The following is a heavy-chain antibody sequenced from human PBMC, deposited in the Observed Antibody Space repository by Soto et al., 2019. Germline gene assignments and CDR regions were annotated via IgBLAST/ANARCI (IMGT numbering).Heavy chain of an antibody. J-gene: IGHJ3*02. CDR1: GGSISSYY. CDR3: ARDSRATDDAFDI. V-gene: IGHV4-59*01. CDR2: IYYSGST. D-gene: IGHD5-12*01. Sequence: PSETLSLTCTVSGGSISSYYWSWIRQPPGKGLEWIGYIYYSGSTNYNPSLKSRVTISVDTSKNQFSLKLSSVTAADTAVYYCARDSRATDDAFDIWGQGTMVPVSS.